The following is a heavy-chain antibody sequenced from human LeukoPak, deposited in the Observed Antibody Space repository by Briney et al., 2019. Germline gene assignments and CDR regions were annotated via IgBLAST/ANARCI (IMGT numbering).Heavy chain of an antibody. Sequence: GGSLRLSCAASGFTFGNFWMSWVRQAPGRGLQWVASMKGDGSHIYYADSVKGRFTISRDNAKNSLYLQMNSLRAEDTAVYYCARAPSYGYYYYMDVWGKGTTVTVSS. CDR2: MKGDGSHI. CDR3: ARAPSYGYYYYMDV. J-gene: IGHJ6*03. D-gene: IGHD1-26*01. V-gene: IGHV3-7*01. CDR1: GFTFGNFW.